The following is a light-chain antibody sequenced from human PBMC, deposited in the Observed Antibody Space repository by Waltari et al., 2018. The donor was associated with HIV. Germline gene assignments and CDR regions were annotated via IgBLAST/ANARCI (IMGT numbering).Light chain of an antibody. V-gene: IGKV1-13*02. CDR3: QQFSSFPLT. CDR2: DAS. J-gene: IGKJ4*01. Sequence: AIQVTQSPSSLSASVEDRVIITCRTSQDIRTSLAWYQQRTGRAPQLLLSDASTLQSGVPSRFIGIGSGTTFTLNISRLHSEDFASYYCQQFSSFPLTFGGGTKIQIK. CDR1: QDIRTS.